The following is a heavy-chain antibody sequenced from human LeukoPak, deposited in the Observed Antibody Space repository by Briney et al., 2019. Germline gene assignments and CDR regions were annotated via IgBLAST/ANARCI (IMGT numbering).Heavy chain of an antibody. V-gene: IGHV3-23*01. CDR3: AKDPVRGATVVTSSPTDRCR. Sequence: PGGSPRLSCAASGFTFSSHAMSWVRQAPGKGLEWVSAISGSGGSTYYADSVKGRFTISRDNSKNTLYLQMNSLRAEDTAVYYCAKDPVRGATVVTSSPTDRCRWGQGTLVTVSS. D-gene: IGHD4-23*01. CDR1: GFTFSSHA. CDR2: ISGSGGST. J-gene: IGHJ4*02.